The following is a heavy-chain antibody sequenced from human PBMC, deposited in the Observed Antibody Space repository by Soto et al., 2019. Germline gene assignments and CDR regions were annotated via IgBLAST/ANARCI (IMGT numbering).Heavy chain of an antibody. D-gene: IGHD3-22*01. Sequence: GGSLRLSCAASGFTFSSYAMSWVRQAPGKGLEWVSAISGSGGSTYYADSVKGRFTISRDNSKNTLYLQMNSLRAEDTAVYYCATERTEWDITMIVVVTPPHWFDPWGQGTLVTVSS. J-gene: IGHJ5*02. CDR2: ISGSGGST. CDR1: GFTFSSYA. V-gene: IGHV3-23*01. CDR3: ATERTEWDITMIVVVTPPHWFDP.